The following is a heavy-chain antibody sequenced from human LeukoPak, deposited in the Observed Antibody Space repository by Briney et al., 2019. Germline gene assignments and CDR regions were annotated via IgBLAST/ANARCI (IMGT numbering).Heavy chain of an antibody. V-gene: IGHV1-2*02. D-gene: IGHD3-22*01. CDR3: ARASGLGDDSSGSTRGYYYYMDV. CDR2: INPNSGGT. J-gene: IGHJ6*03. Sequence: ASVKVSCKASGYTFTGYYMHWVRQAPGQGLEWMGWINPNSGGTNYAQKFQGRVTMTRDTSISTAYMELRSLRSDDTAVYYCARASGLGDDSSGSTRGYYYYMDVWGKGTTVTVSS. CDR1: GYTFTGYY.